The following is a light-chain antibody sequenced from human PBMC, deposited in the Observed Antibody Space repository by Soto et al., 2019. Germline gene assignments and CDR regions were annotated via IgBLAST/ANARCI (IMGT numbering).Light chain of an antibody. Sequence: QSVLTQPPSVSGAPGQRVTISCTGSSSNIGAGYKVHWYQQLPGTAPKLLIYGNSNRPSRVPDRFSGSKSGTSASLAITGLQAEDEADYYCQSYDSRVRVVFRGGTKLTVL. CDR1: SSNIGAGYK. V-gene: IGLV1-40*01. CDR3: QSYDSRVRVV. CDR2: GNS. J-gene: IGLJ2*01.